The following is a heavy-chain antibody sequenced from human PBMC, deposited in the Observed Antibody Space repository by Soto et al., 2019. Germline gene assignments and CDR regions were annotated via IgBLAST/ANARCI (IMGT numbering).Heavy chain of an antibody. CDR3: AREFWSGYSYDAFDI. J-gene: IGHJ3*02. CDR2: IIPIFGTA. D-gene: IGHD3-3*01. CDR1: GGTFSSYA. V-gene: IGHV1-69*13. Sequence: RASVKVSCKASGGTFSSYAISWVRQAPGQGLEWMGGIIPIFGTANYAQKFQGRVTITADESTSTAYMELSSLRSEDTAVYYCAREFWSGYSYDAFDIWGQGTMVTVS.